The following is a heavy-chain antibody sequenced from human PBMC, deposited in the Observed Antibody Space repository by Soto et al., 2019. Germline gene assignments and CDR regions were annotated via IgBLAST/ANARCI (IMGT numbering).Heavy chain of an antibody. Sequence: QVQLVQSGAEVKKPGASVKVSCKASGYTFTSYAMHWVRQAPGQRLEWMGWINAGNGNTKYSQKFQGRVTITRDTSASTAYMELSSLRSEYTAGYYCARGGSRYWYFDLWGRGTLVTVSS. J-gene: IGHJ2*01. CDR3: ARGGSRYWYFDL. V-gene: IGHV1-3*01. CDR1: GYTFTSYA. CDR2: INAGNGNT. D-gene: IGHD1-26*01.